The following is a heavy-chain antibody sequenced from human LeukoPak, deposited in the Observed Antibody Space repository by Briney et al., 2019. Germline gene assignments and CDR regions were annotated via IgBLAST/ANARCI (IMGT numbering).Heavy chain of an antibody. CDR2: IIPIFGTA. CDR1: GYTFSTYP. J-gene: IGHJ4*02. Sequence: ASVKVSCKASGYTFSTYPMNWVRQAPGQGLEWMGGIIPIFGTANYAQKFQGRVTITADESTSTAYMELSSLRSEDTAVYYCASTRGGILLRWGQGTLVTVSS. V-gene: IGHV1-69*13. CDR3: ASTRGGILLR. D-gene: IGHD1-26*01.